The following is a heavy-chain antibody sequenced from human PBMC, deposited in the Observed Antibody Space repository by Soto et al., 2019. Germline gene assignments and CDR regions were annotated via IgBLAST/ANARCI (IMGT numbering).Heavy chain of an antibody. CDR1: GFTFSNAW. V-gene: IGHV3-15*01. CDR3: TVDYDDYGDWYFDL. D-gene: IGHD4-17*01. CDR2: IKSKTDGGTT. Sequence: GGSLRLSCAASGFTFSNAWMSWVRQAPWKGLEWVGRIKSKTDGGTTDYAAPVKGRFTTSRDDSKNTLYLQMNSLKTEDTAVYYCTVDYDDYGDWYFDLWGRGTLVTVSS. J-gene: IGHJ2*01.